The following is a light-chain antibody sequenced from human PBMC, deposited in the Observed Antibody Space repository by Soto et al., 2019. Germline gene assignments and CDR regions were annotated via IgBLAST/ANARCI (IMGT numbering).Light chain of an antibody. Sequence: EIVMTQSPATLSVSPGDRATLSCRARQSVSSSLAWYQQIPGQAPRLLIYDASTRATGIPARFGGSGSGTEFTLTISSRQSEDFAVYYCQQYNNWPPLTFGGGTKVELK. J-gene: IGKJ4*01. CDR2: DAS. CDR3: QQYNNWPPLT. V-gene: IGKV3-15*01. CDR1: QSVSSS.